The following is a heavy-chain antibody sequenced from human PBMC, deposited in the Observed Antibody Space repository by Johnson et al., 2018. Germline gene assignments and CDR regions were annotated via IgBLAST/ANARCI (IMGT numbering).Heavy chain of an antibody. D-gene: IGHD3-16*01. V-gene: IGHV3-74*03. J-gene: IGHJ6*03. CDR2: INTYGSTI. CDR3: GGAPFGTYGYYYMDV. CDR1: EFTFSSYW. Sequence: VQLQESGGGLVQPGGSLRLSCAASEFTFSSYWMHWVRQAPGKGLEWVSRINTYGSTITYADSVKGRFTISRDNAKNTLYPEMTSLRDEDTAVYYCGGAPFGTYGYYYMDVWGKGTTVTVSS.